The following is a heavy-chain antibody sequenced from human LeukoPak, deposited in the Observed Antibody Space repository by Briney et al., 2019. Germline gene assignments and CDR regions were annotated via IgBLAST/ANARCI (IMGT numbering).Heavy chain of an antibody. D-gene: IGHD2-2*01. CDR2: ISAYNGNT. J-gene: IGHJ6*03. V-gene: IGHV1-18*01. CDR1: GYTFTSYG. CDR3: ARTQYPGGYYYYYMDV. Sequence: ASVKVSCKASGYTFTSYGISWVRQAPGQGLEWMGWISAYNGNTNYAQKLQGRVTMTTDTSTSTAYMELRSLRSDDTAVYYCARTQYPGGYYYYYMDVWGKGTTVTVSS.